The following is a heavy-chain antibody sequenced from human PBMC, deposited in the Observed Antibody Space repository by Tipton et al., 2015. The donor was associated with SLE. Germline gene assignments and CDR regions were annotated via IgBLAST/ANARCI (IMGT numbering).Heavy chain of an antibody. CDR1: RFTFSSNA. J-gene: IGHJ4*02. CDR2: ITDSGDKT. CDR3: ASRAGDY. V-gene: IGHV3-23*01. Sequence: SLRLSCAASRFTFSSNAMSWVRQAPGKGLEWVSTITDSGDKTYYADSAMGRFTVSRDNSKNTLYLQMNSLRPEDTAIYYCASRAGDYWGQGTLVTVSS.